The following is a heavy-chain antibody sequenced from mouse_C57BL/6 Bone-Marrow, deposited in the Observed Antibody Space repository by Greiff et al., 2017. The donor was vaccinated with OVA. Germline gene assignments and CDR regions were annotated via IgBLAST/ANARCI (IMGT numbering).Heavy chain of an antibody. CDR1: GFTFSDYY. D-gene: IGHD1-1*01. J-gene: IGHJ4*01. V-gene: IGHV5-12*01. CDR3: AKNYYGPYAMDY. CDR2: ISNGGGST. Sequence: EVKLMESGGGLVQPGGSLKLSCAASGFTFSDYYMYWVRQTPEKRLEWVAYISNGGGSTYYPDTVKGRFTISRDNAKNTLYLQMSRLKSEDTAMYYCAKNYYGPYAMDYWGQGTSVTVSS.